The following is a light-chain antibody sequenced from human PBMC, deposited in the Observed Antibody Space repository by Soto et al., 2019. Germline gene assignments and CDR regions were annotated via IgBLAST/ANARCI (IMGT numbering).Light chain of an antibody. Sequence: EIVLTQSPGTLSLSPGERGTLSCRASQSVRSSFLAWYQQKPGQAPRLLIYGASTRDTGIPDRFSGSGSGTDFTLTISRLETEDFAVYYCQQYGNSPWTFGQGTEVDI. V-gene: IGKV3-20*01. J-gene: IGKJ1*01. CDR2: GAS. CDR3: QQYGNSPWT. CDR1: QSVRSSF.